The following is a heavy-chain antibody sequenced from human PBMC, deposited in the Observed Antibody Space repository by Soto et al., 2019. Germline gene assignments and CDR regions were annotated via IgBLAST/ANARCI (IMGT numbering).Heavy chain of an antibody. CDR1: GFPFSNLN. Sequence: GGSLRLSCTASGFPFSNLNINCVCQAPGKGLEWISYISSSTTTIFYADSVKGRFIISRDNAKNSLYLQMNSLGAEDTAVYYCARYPKPYDSSAYYYYWGQGT. CDR2: ISSSTTTI. D-gene: IGHD3-22*01. V-gene: IGHV3-48*01. CDR3: ARYPKPYDSSAYYYY. J-gene: IGHJ4*02.